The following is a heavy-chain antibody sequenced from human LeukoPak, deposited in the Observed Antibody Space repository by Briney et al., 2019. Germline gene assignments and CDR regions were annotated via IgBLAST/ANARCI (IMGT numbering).Heavy chain of an antibody. CDR1: GYTFTGYY. CDR3: ARVGRARPAWFDP. CDR2: INPNSGGT. D-gene: IGHD6-6*01. Sequence: ASVKVSCKASGYTFTGYYMHWVRQAPGQGLEWMGWINPNSGGTNNAQKFQGRVTMTRDTSISTAYMELSRLRSDDTAVYYCARVGRARPAWFDPWGQGTLVTVSS. J-gene: IGHJ5*02. V-gene: IGHV1-2*02.